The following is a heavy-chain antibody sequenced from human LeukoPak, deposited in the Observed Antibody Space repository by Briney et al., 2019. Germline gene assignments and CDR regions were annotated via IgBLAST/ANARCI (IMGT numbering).Heavy chain of an antibody. V-gene: IGHV3-53*01. J-gene: IGHJ4*02. Sequence: TGGSLRLSCAASGFIVSSNYMSWVRQAPGKGLEWVSVIDSGGSTYYADSVKGRFTISRDNSKNTLYLQMNSLRAEDTAVYYCARRLPYGSGDFDYWGQGTLVTASS. CDR3: ARRLPYGSGDFDY. CDR1: GFIVSSNY. D-gene: IGHD3-10*01. CDR2: IDSGGST.